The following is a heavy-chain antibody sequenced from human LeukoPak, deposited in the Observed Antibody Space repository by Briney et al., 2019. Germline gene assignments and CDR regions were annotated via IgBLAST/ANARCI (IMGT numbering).Heavy chain of an antibody. CDR1: GGSISSYY. Sequence: PSETLSLTCTVSGGSISSYYWSWIRQPAGKGLEWIGRIYTSGSTNYNPSLKSRVTMSVDTSKNQFSLKLSPVTAADTAVYYCAREFHSSGWYSNDYWGQGTLVTVSS. CDR3: AREFHSSGWYSNDY. V-gene: IGHV4-4*07. J-gene: IGHJ4*02. D-gene: IGHD6-19*01. CDR2: IYTSGST.